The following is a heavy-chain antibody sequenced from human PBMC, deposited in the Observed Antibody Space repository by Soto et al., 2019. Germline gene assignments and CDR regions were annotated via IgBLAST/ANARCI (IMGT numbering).Heavy chain of an antibody. J-gene: IGHJ6*02. D-gene: IGHD6-13*01. CDR2: IYFSGNT. CDR3: ARFRVGGPGAAAGLADRMDV. Sequence: QVQLQESGPGLGKPSETLSLTCTVSGGAISSYYWRWIRQPPGKGLEWIGYIYFSGNTNYSPTLKRRDTRAAETTKSQFSLKLSSGTAPGRAVYYCARFRVGGPGAAAGLADRMDVWAQGTTVTVSS. V-gene: IGHV4-59*08. CDR1: GGAISSYY.